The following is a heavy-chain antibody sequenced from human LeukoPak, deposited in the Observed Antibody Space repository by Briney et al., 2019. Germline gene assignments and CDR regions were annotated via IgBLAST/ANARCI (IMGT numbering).Heavy chain of an antibody. V-gene: IGHV3-33*08. CDR1: GFIFSDFY. CDR3: ARGFGEFLNWFDP. D-gene: IGHD3-10*01. J-gene: IGHJ5*02. CDR2: IWYDGSNK. Sequence: GGSLRLSCEASGFIFSDFYMTWVRQAPGTGLEWVAVIWYDGSNKYYADSVKGRFTISRDNSKNTLYLQMNSLRAEDTAVYYCARGFGEFLNWFDPWGQGTLVTVSS.